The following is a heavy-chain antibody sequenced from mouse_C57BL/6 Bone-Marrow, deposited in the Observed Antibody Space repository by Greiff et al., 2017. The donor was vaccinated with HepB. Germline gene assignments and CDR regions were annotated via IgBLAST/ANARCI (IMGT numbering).Heavy chain of an antibody. CDR3: ARNFLYYHGSSFYAMDY. CDR1: GFSLTSYG. CDR2: IWSGGST. J-gene: IGHJ4*01. Sequence: VKLMESGPGLVQPSQSLSITCTVSGFSLTSYGVHWVRQSPGKGLEWLGVIWSGGSTDYNAAFISRLSISKDNSKSQVFFKMNSLQADDTAIYYCARNFLYYHGSSFYAMDYWGQGTSVTVSS. V-gene: IGHV2-2*01. D-gene: IGHD1-1*01.